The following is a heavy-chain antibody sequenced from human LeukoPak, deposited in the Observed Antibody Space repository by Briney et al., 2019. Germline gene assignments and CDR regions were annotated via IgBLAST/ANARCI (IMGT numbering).Heavy chain of an antibody. CDR1: GFPFSTYS. J-gene: IGHJ5*02. V-gene: IGHV3-48*01. D-gene: IGHD4-17*01. CDR3: ARGGSPYYGDYNWFDP. Sequence: GGSLRLSCAASGFPFSTYSMNWVRQAPGKGLWWVSYISSSSTTIYYAYSVKGRFTISRDNAKNSLYLQTNSLRAEDTAVYYCARGGSPYYGDYNWFDPWGQGTLVTVSS. CDR2: ISSSSTTI.